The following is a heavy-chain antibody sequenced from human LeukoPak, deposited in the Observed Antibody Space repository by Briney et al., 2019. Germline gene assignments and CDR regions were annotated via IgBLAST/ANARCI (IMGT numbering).Heavy chain of an antibody. V-gene: IGHV3-7*01. CDR2: IKQDGSEK. D-gene: IGHD5-24*01. CDR1: GFTISTYA. Sequence: GGSLRLSCAASGFTISTYALSWVRQTPGKGLEWAANIKQDGSEKYYVDSVKGRFTISRDNAKNSLYLQMNSLRAEDTAVYYCARVSLMGPDAFDIWGQGTMVTVSS. J-gene: IGHJ3*02. CDR3: ARVSLMGPDAFDI.